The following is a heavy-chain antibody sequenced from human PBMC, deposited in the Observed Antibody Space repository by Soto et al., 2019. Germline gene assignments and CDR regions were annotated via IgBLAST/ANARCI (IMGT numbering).Heavy chain of an antibody. CDR1: GYTFTCYA. V-gene: IGHV1-3*01. CDR3: VTTARLRFLEWFLEY. Sequence: GASVKVSCKGSGYTFTCYAIDWVRQAPGQRLEWMGWINAGNGNTKYSQKFQGRVTITTDTSASTAYMELSSLRSEDTAVYYCVTTARLRFLEWFLEYWGQGTLVTVSS. D-gene: IGHD3-3*01. J-gene: IGHJ4*02. CDR2: INAGNGNT.